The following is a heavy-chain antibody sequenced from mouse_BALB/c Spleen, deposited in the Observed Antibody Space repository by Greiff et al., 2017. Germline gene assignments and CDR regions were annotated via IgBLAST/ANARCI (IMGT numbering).Heavy chain of an antibody. D-gene: IGHD4-1*01. J-gene: IGHJ3*01. CDR2: INPSTGYT. CDR3: ARRLGREFAY. Sequence: VQLQQSGAELAKPGASVKMSCKASGYTFTSYWMHWVKQRPGQGLEWIGYINPSTGYTEYNQKFKDKATLTADKSSSTAYMQLSSLTSEDSAVYYCARRLGREFAYWGQGTLVTVSA. V-gene: IGHV1-7*01. CDR1: GYTFTSYW.